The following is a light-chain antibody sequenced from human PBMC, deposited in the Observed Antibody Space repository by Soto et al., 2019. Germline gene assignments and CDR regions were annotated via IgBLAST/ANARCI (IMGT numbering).Light chain of an antibody. CDR3: CSYAGSSNWV. V-gene: IGLV2-23*01. CDR2: EGS. J-gene: IGLJ3*02. CDR1: SSDVGSYNL. Sequence: QSVLTQPASVSGSPGQSITISCTGTSSDVGSYNLVAWYQQHPGKAPKLMIYEGSKRPSGVSNRFSGSKSGNTASLTISGLQADDEADYYCCSYAGSSNWVFGGGTKLTVL.